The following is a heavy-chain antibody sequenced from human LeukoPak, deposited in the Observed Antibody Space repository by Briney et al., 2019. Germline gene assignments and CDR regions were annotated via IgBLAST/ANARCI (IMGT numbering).Heavy chain of an antibody. CDR1: GFIFGSSA. V-gene: IGHV3-23*01. Sequence: SGGSLRLSCTASGFIFGSSAMTWVRQAPGRGLEWVSAISDSGGSTVYADSVRGRLTISRDNSKNTLYLQMSSLRDEDTAIYYCTKGGSYDPLDYWGQGTLVTVSS. CDR3: TKGGSYDPLDY. D-gene: IGHD5-12*01. CDR2: ISDSGGST. J-gene: IGHJ4*02.